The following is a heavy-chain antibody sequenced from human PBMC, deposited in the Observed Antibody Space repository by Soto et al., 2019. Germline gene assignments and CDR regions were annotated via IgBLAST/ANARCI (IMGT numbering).Heavy chain of an antibody. CDR2: IYHSGST. J-gene: IGHJ4*02. Sequence: PSETLSLTCAVSGGSISSSNWWSWVRQPPGKGLEWIGEIYHSGSTNYNPSLKSRVTISVYKSKNQFSLKLSSVTAADTAVYYCARVAVAGTRFDYWGQGTLVTVSS. CDR3: ARVAVAGTRFDY. D-gene: IGHD6-19*01. V-gene: IGHV4-4*02. CDR1: GGSISSSNW.